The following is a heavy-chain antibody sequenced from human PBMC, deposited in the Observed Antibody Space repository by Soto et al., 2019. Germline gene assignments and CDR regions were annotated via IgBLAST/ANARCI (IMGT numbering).Heavy chain of an antibody. CDR1: GGSFSGYY. CDR3: ARGRTSGITIFGVVIIQQTYFDY. D-gene: IGHD3-3*01. Sequence: SETLSLTCAVYGGSFSGYYWSWIRQPPGKGLEWIGEINHSGSTNYNPSLKSRVTISVDTSKNQFSLKLSSVTAADTAVYYCARGRTSGITIFGVVIIQQTYFDYWGQGTLVTVSS. V-gene: IGHV4-34*01. CDR2: INHSGST. J-gene: IGHJ4*02.